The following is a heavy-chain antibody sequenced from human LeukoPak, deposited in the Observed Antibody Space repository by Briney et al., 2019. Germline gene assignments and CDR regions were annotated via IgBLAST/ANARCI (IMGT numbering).Heavy chain of an antibody. CDR2: IYYSGST. V-gene: IGHV4-59*01. J-gene: IGHJ6*03. CDR3: ARTTEAHSWRTRYYDYYMDV. D-gene: IGHD6-13*01. CDR1: GGSISSYY. Sequence: SETLSLTCTVSGGSISSYYWSWIRQPPGKGLEWIGYIYYSGSTNYNPSLKSRVTISVDTSKNQFSLKLSSVTAADTAVYYCARTTEAHSWRTRYYDYYMDVWGKGTTVTVSS.